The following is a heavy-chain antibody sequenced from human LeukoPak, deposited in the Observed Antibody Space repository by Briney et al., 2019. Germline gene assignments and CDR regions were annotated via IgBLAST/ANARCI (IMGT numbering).Heavy chain of an antibody. V-gene: IGHV4-59*08. CDR2: IYYSGTT. J-gene: IGHJ4*02. CDR3: ARVPYNYYDSSGYYYFDY. D-gene: IGHD3-22*01. CDR1: GGSISSYY. Sequence: SETLSLTCTVSGGSISSYYWSWIRQPPGKGLEWLGYIYYSGTTKYNPSLKSRVTISVDTSKNQFSLKLGSVTAADTAVYYCARVPYNYYDSSGYYYFDYWGQGTLVTVSS.